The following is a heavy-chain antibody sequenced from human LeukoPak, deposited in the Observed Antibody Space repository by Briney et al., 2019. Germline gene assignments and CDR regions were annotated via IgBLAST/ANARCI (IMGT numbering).Heavy chain of an antibody. J-gene: IGHJ4*02. Sequence: PSETLSLTCTVSGGSISSSSYYWGWIRQPPGKGLEWIGSIYYSGSTYYNPSLKSRVTISVDTSKNQFSLKLSSVTAADTAVYYCARIEAVAATPYYFDYWGQGTPVTVSS. CDR1: GGSISSSSYY. V-gene: IGHV4-39*01. D-gene: IGHD2-15*01. CDR2: IYYSGST. CDR3: ARIEAVAATPYYFDY.